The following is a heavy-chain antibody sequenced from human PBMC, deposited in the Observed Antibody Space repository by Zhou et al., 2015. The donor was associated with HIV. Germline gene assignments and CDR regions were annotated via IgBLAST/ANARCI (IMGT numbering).Heavy chain of an antibody. D-gene: IGHD6-19*01. CDR1: GGTFSSYA. CDR3: ARGGIAVAGTFSEYFQH. V-gene: IGHV1-69*01. J-gene: IGHJ1*01. CDR2: IIPIFGTA. Sequence: QVQLVQSGAEVKKPGSSVKVSCKASGGTFSSYAISWVRQAPGQGLEWMGGIIPIFGTANYAQKFQGRVTITADESTSTAYMELSSLRSEDTAVYYCARGGIAVAGTFSEYFQHWGQGTLVTVSS.